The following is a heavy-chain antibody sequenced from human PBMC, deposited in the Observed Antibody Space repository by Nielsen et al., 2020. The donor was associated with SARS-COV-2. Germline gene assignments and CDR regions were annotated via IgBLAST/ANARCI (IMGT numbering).Heavy chain of an antibody. Sequence: SETLSLTCTVSGGSISHFYWSWIRQPPGKGLEWIGYIYHYGRTDFNPSLESRATISVDTSKNQLSLKLSSVTAADTAVYYCAKYYYSGLDVWAQGPRSPSP. CDR1: GGSISHFY. CDR2: IYHYGRT. J-gene: IGHJ6*02. V-gene: IGHV4-59*01. CDR3: AKYYYSGLDV.